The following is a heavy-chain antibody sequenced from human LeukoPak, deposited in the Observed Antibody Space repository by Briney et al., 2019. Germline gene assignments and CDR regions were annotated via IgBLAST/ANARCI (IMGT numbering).Heavy chain of an antibody. CDR2: IYTSGST. Sequence: SETLSLTCTVSGGSISSGSYYWSWIRQPAGKGLEWIGRIYTSGSTNYNPSLKSRVTISVDTSKNQFSLKLSSVTAADTAVYYCARETYYYDSSDYSLTPYYFDYWGQGTLVTVSS. CDR1: GGSISSGSYY. V-gene: IGHV4-61*02. CDR3: ARETYYYDSSDYSLTPYYFDY. D-gene: IGHD3-22*01. J-gene: IGHJ4*02.